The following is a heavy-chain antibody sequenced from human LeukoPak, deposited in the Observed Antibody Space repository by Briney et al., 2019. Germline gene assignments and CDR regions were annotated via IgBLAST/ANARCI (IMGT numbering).Heavy chain of an antibody. V-gene: IGHV4-34*01. J-gene: IGHJ4*02. CDR2: INHSGST. CDR3: ARGVYDYVWGSYRKPHFDY. D-gene: IGHD3-16*02. Sequence: SQTLSLTCTVSGGSISSGYYWSWIRQPPGKGLEWIGEINHSGSTNYNPSLKSRVTISVDTSKNQFSLKLSSVTAADTAVYYCARGVYDYVWGSYRKPHFDYWGQGTLVTVSS. CDR1: GGSISSGYY.